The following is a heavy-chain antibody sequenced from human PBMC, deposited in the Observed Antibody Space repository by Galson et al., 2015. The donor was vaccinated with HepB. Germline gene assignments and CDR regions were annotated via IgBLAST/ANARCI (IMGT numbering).Heavy chain of an antibody. V-gene: IGHV1-69*13. CDR2: IIPIFGTA. CDR3: ARGPDRCSGGSCHRDAFDI. CDR1: GGTFSSYA. J-gene: IGHJ3*02. D-gene: IGHD2-15*01. Sequence: SVKVSCKASGGTFSSYAISWVRQAPGQGLEWMGGIIPIFGTANYAQKFQGRVTITADESTSTAYMELSSLRSEDTAVYYCARGPDRCSGGSCHRDAFDIWGQGTMVTVSS.